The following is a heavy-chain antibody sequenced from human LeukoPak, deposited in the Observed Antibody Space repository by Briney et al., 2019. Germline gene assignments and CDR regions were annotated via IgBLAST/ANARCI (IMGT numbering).Heavy chain of an antibody. J-gene: IGHJ6*03. V-gene: IGHV4-4*02. CDR2: IYHSGST. CDR1: GGSISSSNW. D-gene: IGHD4-11*01. CDR3: ARHVYSSSLYYYYYYMDV. Sequence: SETLSLTCAVSGGSISSSNWWSWVRQPPGKGLEWIGEIYHSGSTYYNPSLKSRVTMSVDASKNQFSLILNSVTAADTAAYYCARHVYSSSLYYYYYYMDVWGKGTTVTVSS.